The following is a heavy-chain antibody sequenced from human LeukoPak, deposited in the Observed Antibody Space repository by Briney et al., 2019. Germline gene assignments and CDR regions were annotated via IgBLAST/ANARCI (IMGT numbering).Heavy chain of an antibody. D-gene: IGHD3-22*01. CDR3: ARSPSSGYYSYYFDY. J-gene: IGHJ4*02. CDR1: GGTFSSYA. CDR2: IIPIFGTA. Sequence: ASVKLSCKASGGTFSSYAISWVRQAPGQGLEWMGGIIPIFGTANYAQKFQGRVTITTDEPTSTAYMELSSLRSEDTAVYYCARSPSSGYYSYYFDYWGQGTLVTVSS. V-gene: IGHV1-69*05.